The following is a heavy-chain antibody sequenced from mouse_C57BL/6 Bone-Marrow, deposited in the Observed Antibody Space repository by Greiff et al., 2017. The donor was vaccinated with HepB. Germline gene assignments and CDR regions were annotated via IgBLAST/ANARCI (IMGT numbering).Heavy chain of an antibody. D-gene: IGHD2-4*01. CDR3: ARGVITTRDWFAY. CDR2: INPSTGGT. Sequence: EVQLQQSGPELVKPGASVKISCKASGYSFTGYYMNWVKQSPEKSLEWIGEINPSTGGTTYNQKFKAKATLTVDKSSSTAYMQLKSLTSEDSAVYYCARGVITTRDWFAYWGQGTLVTVSA. V-gene: IGHV1-42*01. J-gene: IGHJ3*01. CDR1: GYSFTGYY.